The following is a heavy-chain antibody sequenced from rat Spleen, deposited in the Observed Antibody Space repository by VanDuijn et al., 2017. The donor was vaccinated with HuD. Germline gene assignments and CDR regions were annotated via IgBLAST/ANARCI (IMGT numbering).Heavy chain of an antibody. CDR1: GFTFSNYY. J-gene: IGHJ2*01. CDR2: ISYEGSGT. Sequence: EVQLVESGGGSVQPGRSLKLSCAASGFTFSNYYMAWVRQAPKKGLEWVASISYEGSGTYYGDSVKGRFTISRDNAKSTLYLQMNSLRSEDTATYYCTTGRYTYGYWGQGVMVTVSS. D-gene: IGHD1-4*01. CDR3: TTGRYTYGY. V-gene: IGHV5-22*01.